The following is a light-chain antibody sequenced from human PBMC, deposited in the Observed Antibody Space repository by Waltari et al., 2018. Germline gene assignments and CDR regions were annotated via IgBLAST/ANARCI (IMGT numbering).Light chain of an antibody. J-gene: IGLJ1*01. CDR1: SSDVGGYNF. CDR3: LSYAGSKHYL. CDR2: EVS. V-gene: IGLV2-8*01. Sequence: QSALTQPPSASGSPGQSVTTSCTGTSSDVGGYNFVSWYQQVPGKAPKLMISEVSKRPSGVPGRFSGSKSGNTASLTVSGLRAEDEADYYCLSYAGSKHYLFGTGTTVTVL.